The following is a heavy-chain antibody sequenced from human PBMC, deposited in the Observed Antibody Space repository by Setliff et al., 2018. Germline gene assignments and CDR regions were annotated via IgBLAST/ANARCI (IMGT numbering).Heavy chain of an antibody. Sequence: ASETLSLTCAVSGVSINSLSWWSWVRQSPGKGLEWIGEIYHDGGAIFDPSVHYSPSLKSRVSMSIDKSRNQFSLTLSSVTAADTAMYYCVKGGGRYHAANWGQGTLVTVSS. J-gene: IGHJ4*02. D-gene: IGHD2-15*01. CDR1: GVSINSLSW. V-gene: IGHV4-4*02. CDR2: IYHDGGA. CDR3: VKGGGRYHAAN.